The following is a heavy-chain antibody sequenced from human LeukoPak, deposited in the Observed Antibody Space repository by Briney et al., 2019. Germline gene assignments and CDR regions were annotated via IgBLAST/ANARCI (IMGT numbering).Heavy chain of an antibody. V-gene: IGHV4-59*08. CDR3: ARHAYSYGSEFDF. J-gene: IGHJ4*02. D-gene: IGHD5-18*01. CDR1: GDSISGYY. CDR2: IYYSGST. Sequence: PSETLSLTCNVSGDSISGYYWTWIRQPPGKGLEWIGYIYYSGSTNYNPSLESRVTMSVDSSRNQFSLKLNSATATDTAVYFCARHAYSYGSEFDFWGQGILVTVSS.